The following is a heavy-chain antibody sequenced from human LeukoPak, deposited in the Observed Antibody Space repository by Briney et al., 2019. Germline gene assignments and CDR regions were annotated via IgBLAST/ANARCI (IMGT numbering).Heavy chain of an antibody. CDR2: ISSTSSTI. CDR3: ARAHPGDYSDFQFDY. Sequence: GGTLRLSCAASGFTFSDYGMSWVRQAPGKGLEWVSSISSTSSTIYYADSVKGRFTISRDNAKNSLYLQMNSLRAEDTAVYYCARAHPGDYSDFQFDYWGQGTLVTVSS. J-gene: IGHJ4*02. CDR1: GFTFSDYG. D-gene: IGHD4-11*01. V-gene: IGHV3-48*01.